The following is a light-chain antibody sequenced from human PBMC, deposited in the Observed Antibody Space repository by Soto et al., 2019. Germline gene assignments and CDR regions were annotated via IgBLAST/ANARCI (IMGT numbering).Light chain of an antibody. CDR3: CAYAGSGTVV. V-gene: IGLV2-23*01. CDR2: EAT. CDR1: SNDVGRYNL. Sequence: QSALTQPASVSGSPEQSITISCTGTSNDVGRYNLVSWYQQHPAKAPKVMIYEATKRPSGVSNRFSGSKSGNTASLTISGLQAEDEADYYCCAYAGSGTVVFGGGTKLTVL. J-gene: IGLJ3*02.